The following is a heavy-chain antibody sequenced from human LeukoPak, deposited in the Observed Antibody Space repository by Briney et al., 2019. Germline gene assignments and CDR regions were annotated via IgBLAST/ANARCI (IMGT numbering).Heavy chain of an antibody. CDR3: ARQKDCGADCYSFDP. J-gene: IGHJ5*02. Sequence: PSETLSLTCTVSGGSISSNYWSWIRQPPGKGLEWIEYIYYSGSTNYNPSLKSRVTISVDTSKNQFSLKLSSVTAADTAVYYCARQKDCGADCYSFDPWGQGTLVTVSS. V-gene: IGHV4-59*08. CDR1: GGSISSNY. CDR2: IYYSGST. D-gene: IGHD2-21*02.